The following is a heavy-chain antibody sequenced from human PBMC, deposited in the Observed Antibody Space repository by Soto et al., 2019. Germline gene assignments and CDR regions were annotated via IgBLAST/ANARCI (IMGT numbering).Heavy chain of an antibody. CDR1: GLTFRSNP. D-gene: IGHD6-19*01. CDR3: AKDLQFSGWLSAQTFDY. V-gene: IGHV3-23*01. CDR2: ITGSGDST. J-gene: IGHJ4*02. Sequence: EVQLLESGGGLVQPGGSLKPSGEASGLTFRSNPMTWVRKAPGRGLECVPSITGSGDSTYYADSVKGRFTISRDKSKSTLYLQMNSLRAEDTAVYYCAKDLQFSGWLSAQTFDYWGQGTQVTVSS.